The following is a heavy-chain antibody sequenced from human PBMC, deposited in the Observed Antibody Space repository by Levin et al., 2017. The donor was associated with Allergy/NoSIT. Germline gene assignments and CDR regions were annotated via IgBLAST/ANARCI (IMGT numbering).Heavy chain of an antibody. CDR1: GYTLTGHN. CDR3: AGEQTHPWVSRTTYERDLDAFDI. J-gene: IGHJ3*02. CDR2: INPITGGT. Sequence: GESLKISCRASGYTLTGHNMHWVRQAPGQGLEWMGRINPITGGTNLAQKFQGRVTLTRVTSISTAYMELSSLRSDDTAIYYCAGEQTHPWVSRTTYERDLDAFDIWGLGTVVTVSS. D-gene: IGHD2/OR15-2a*01. V-gene: IGHV1-2*06.